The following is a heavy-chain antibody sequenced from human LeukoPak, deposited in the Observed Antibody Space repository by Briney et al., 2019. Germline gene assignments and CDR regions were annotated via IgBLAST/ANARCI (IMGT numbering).Heavy chain of an antibody. CDR1: GFTFSHSA. V-gene: IGHV3-15*01. CDR3: VTDLTTY. CDR2: MKSKPDGETT. D-gene: IGHD3-9*01. Sequence: PGGSLRLSCAASGFTFSHSAMTWVRQTPGKGLEWLGLMKSKPDGETTIYAAPVKDRFTISRDDSTSTLYLQMNSLKTEDTGVYYCVTDLTTYWGQGTLVTVSS. J-gene: IGHJ4*02.